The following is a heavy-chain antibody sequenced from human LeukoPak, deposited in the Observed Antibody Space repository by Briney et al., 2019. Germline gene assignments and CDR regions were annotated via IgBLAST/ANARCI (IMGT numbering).Heavy chain of an antibody. CDR1: GYRFTSYW. J-gene: IGHJ4*02. D-gene: IGHD2-21*02. CDR3: ATLAYCGGDCYSGSFDY. CDR2: IYPGDSDT. V-gene: IGHV5-51*01. Sequence: PGESLKISCKGSGYRFTSYWIGWVRQMPGKGLEWMGIIYPGDSDTRYSPSFQGQVTISADKSISTAYLQWSSLKASDSAMYYCATLAYCGGDCYSGSFDYWGQGTLVTVSS.